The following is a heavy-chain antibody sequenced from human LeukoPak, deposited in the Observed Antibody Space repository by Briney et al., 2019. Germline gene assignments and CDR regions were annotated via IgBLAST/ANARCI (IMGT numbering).Heavy chain of an antibody. Sequence: GRSLRLSCAASGFTFSSYGMHWVRQAPGKGLEWVAVISYDGSNKYYADSVKGRFTISRDNSKNTLYLQMNSLRAEDTAVYYCAKDSYSSGWWPRVRSYYYYGMDVWGQGTTVTVSS. D-gene: IGHD6-19*01. CDR1: GFTFSSYG. CDR2: ISYDGSNK. V-gene: IGHV3-30*18. J-gene: IGHJ6*02. CDR3: AKDSYSSGWWPRVRSYYYYGMDV.